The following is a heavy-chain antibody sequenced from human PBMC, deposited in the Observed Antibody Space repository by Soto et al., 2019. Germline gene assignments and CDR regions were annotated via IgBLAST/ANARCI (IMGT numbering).Heavy chain of an antibody. CDR3: GRAAGIAAAGSSQGVL. Sequence: QVQLVESGGGVVPPGRSLTLSCEASGFAIRNNAIHWVRQAPGKGLEWVAVISFEGSHTYYADSVKGRFTVSRDNSKNTVSLQMDRLTSEDSSLYYWGRAAGIAAAGSSQGVLWGQGTRVTVSS. J-gene: IGHJ4*02. CDR1: GFAIRNNA. D-gene: IGHD6-13*01. CDR2: ISFEGSHT. V-gene: IGHV3-30-3*01.